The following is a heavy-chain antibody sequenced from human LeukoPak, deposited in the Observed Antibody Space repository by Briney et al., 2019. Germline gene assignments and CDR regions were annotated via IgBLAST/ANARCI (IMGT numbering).Heavy chain of an antibody. V-gene: IGHV3-11*04. CDR1: GFTFSDYY. J-gene: IGHJ5*02. CDR3: ASIALYYYGSGSSNWFDP. Sequence: PGGSLRLSCAASGFTFSDYYMSWIRQAPGKGLEWVSYISSSGSTIYYADSVKGRFTISRDNAKNSLYLQMNSLRAEDTAVYYCASIALYYYGSGSSNWFDPWGQGTLVTVSS. CDR2: ISSSGSTI. D-gene: IGHD3-10*01.